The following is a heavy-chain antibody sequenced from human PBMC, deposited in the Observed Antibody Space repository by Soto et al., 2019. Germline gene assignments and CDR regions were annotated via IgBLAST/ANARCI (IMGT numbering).Heavy chain of an antibody. CDR3: AKTANGWFSAFDI. J-gene: IGHJ3*02. CDR2: ISGIGGTT. Sequence: EVQLLESGGGLVQPGGSLRLSCAASGFTFSSYAMSWFRQSPGKGLEWVSAISGIGGTTYYAYSVKGRFTFSRDNSKNTLYLQMNSLRAEDTAVYYCAKTANGWFSAFDIWGQGTMVTVSS. D-gene: IGHD6-19*01. V-gene: IGHV3-23*01. CDR1: GFTFSSYA.